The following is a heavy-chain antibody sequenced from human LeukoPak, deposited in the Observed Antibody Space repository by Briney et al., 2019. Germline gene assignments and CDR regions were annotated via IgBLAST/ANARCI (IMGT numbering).Heavy chain of an antibody. CDR1: GFTFSSYG. CDR3: ARVPVAGPDAFDI. D-gene: IGHD6-19*01. Sequence: GRSLRLSCAASGFTFSSYGMHWVRQAPGKGLEWVAVIWYDGSNKYYADSVKGRFTISRDNSKNTLYLQMNSLRAEDTAVYYCARVPVAGPDAFDIWGQGTMVTVSS. CDR2: IWYDGSNK. V-gene: IGHV3-33*01. J-gene: IGHJ3*02.